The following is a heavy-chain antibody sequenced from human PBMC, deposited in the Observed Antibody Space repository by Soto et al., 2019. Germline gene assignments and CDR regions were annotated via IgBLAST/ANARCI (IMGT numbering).Heavy chain of an antibody. V-gene: IGHV3-23*01. Sequence: EVQLLETGGGLVQPGGSLRLSCAASGFIFNTCAMSWVRQAPGKGLVWVSAIDGSGDDTFYADSVKGRFTISRDNSRDTLYLQMNNLRAEDTDIYYCAKESTRRHTDFDYWGQGILVTVSS. J-gene: IGHJ4*02. CDR3: AKESTRRHTDFDY. CDR1: GFIFNTCA. CDR2: IDGSGDDT.